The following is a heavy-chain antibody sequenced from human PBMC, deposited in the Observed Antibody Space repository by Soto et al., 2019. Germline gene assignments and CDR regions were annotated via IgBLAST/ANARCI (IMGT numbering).Heavy chain of an antibody. J-gene: IGHJ6*02. D-gene: IGHD2-21*01. CDR3: ARDSTCCGLDV. CDR1: GGSMRSYY. CDR2: IFYNEKN. V-gene: IGHV4-59*01. Sequence: QVELRESGPGLVEPSETLSLTCNVSGGSMRSYYWTWMRQSPGKGLEWLGNIFYNEKNNLNPSLKSRLSISVDTSKKKFSLMLSSVTAEDTAIYYCARDSTCCGLDVWGQGTTVTVSS.